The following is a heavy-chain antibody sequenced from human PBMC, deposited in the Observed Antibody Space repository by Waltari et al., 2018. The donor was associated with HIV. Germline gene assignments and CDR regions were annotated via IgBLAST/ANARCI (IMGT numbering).Heavy chain of an antibody. Sequence: QVQLVESGGGVVQPGRSLRLSCAASGFTFSSYAMHWVRQAPGKGLEWVAVISYDGSNKYYADSVKGRFTISRDNSKNTLYLQMNSLRAEDTAVYYCARDLLALGNGYYFDYWGQGTLVTVSS. CDR3: ARDLLALGNGYYFDY. D-gene: IGHD7-27*01. J-gene: IGHJ4*02. CDR2: ISYDGSNK. V-gene: IGHV3-30*01. CDR1: GFTFSSYA.